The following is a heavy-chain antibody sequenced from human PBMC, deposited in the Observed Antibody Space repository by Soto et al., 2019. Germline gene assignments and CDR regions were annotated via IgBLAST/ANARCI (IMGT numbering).Heavy chain of an antibody. CDR2: IYPGDSET. D-gene: IGHD6-19*01. J-gene: IGHJ4*02. Sequence: PGESLKISCKASGYSFTNFWLGWVRQMPGKGLEWLEIIYPGDSETRYSPSFQGQGTISADRSISTAYLQWSSLKDSDTAIYYCATQHPLDSSGWYKWGQGTLVTVSS. CDR3: ATQHPLDSSGWYK. V-gene: IGHV5-51*01. CDR1: GYSFTNFW.